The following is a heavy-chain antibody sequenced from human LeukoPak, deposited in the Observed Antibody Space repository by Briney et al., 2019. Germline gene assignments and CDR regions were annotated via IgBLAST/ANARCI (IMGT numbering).Heavy chain of an antibody. CDR2: IIPIFGTA. V-gene: IGHV1-69*06. Sequence: GASVKVSCKASGGTFSSYAISWVRQAPGQGLEWMGGIIPIFGTANYAQKFQGRVMITADKSTSTAYMELSSLRSEDTAVYYCARVSPNTVTTLQYFDYWGQGTLVTVSS. D-gene: IGHD4-17*01. CDR3: ARVSPNTVTTLQYFDY. J-gene: IGHJ4*02. CDR1: GGTFSSYA.